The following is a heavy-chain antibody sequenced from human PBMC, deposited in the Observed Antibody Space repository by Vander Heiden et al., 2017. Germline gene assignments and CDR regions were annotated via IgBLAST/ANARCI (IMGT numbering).Heavy chain of an antibody. D-gene: IGHD4-17*01. J-gene: IGHJ3*01. CDR3: GRDPNGNYVGAFDF. CDR1: GFTFSNYA. Sequence: EPGGGLVQPGGSLSISCAASGFTFSNYALTWVRQAPGKGLEWVSSITSDGGTMYADSVKGRFTISRDNSKTTLYLQMMSLRGDDTAIYFCGRDPNGNYVGAFDFWGQGTMVTVSS. V-gene: IGHV3-23*01. CDR2: ITSDGGT.